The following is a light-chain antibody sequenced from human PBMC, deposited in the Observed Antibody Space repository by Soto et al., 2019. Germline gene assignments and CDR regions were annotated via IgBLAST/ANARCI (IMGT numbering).Light chain of an antibody. CDR1: QSVDHRR. J-gene: IGKJ1*01. CDR2: AAS. V-gene: IGKV3-20*01. CDR3: QQSVKSPWT. Sequence: VLTQPPGTLTLSPGEGGSLSCRASQSVDHRRFARYQQKPGQAPRLRIFAASCRATGTPHRFSGSGSGRDCTLPIPRLEPEDGAVYYCQQSVKSPWTFDQGTKVDIK.